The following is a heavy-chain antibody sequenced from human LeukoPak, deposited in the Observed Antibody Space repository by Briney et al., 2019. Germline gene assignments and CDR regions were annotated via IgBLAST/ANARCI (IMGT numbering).Heavy chain of an antibody. CDR1: GGSFSGYY. J-gene: IGHJ6*02. V-gene: IGHV4-34*01. CDR2: INHSGST. CDR3: ARGCPAYCTNGVCWKYYYGMDV. D-gene: IGHD2-8*01. Sequence: PSETLSLTCAVYGGSFSGYYWSWIRQPPGKGLEWIGEINHSGSTNYNPSLKSRVTISVDTSKNQFSLKLSSATAADTAVYYCARGCPAYCTNGVCWKYYYGMDVWGQGTTVTVSS.